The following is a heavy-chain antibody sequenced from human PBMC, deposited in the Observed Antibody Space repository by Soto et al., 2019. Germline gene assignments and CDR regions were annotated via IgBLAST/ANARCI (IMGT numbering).Heavy chain of an antibody. J-gene: IGHJ4*02. CDR1: GYTFTSYA. V-gene: IGHV1-3*01. D-gene: IGHD1-26*01. CDR2: INAGNGNT. CDR3: AREPLGGFYSGSYHPLDY. Sequence: QVQLVQSGAEVKKPGASVKVSCKASGYTFTSYAMHWVRQAPGQRLEWMGWINAGNGNTKYSQKFQGRVTITRDTSASTAYMELSSLRSEDTAVYYCAREPLGGFYSGSYHPLDYWGQGTLVTVSS.